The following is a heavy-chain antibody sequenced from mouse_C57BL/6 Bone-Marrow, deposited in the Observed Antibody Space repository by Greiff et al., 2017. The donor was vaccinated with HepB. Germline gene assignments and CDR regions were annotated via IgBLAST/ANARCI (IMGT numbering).Heavy chain of an antibody. CDR1: GYTFTSYW. CDR2: IHPSDSDT. V-gene: IGHV1-74*01. J-gene: IGHJ4*01. Sequence: QVHVKQPGAELVKPGASVKVSCKASGYTFTSYWMHWVKQRPGQGLEWIGRIHPSDSDTNYNQKFKGKATLTVDKSSSTAYMQLSSLTSEDSAVYYCASRVRGYAMDYWGQGTSVTVSS. D-gene: IGHD2-2*01. CDR3: ASRVRGYAMDY.